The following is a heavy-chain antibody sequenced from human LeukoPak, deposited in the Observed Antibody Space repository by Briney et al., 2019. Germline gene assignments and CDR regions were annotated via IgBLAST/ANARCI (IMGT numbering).Heavy chain of an antibody. CDR2: VYYSGST. CDR1: GGSISSSGYY. V-gene: IGHV4-39*01. J-gene: IGHJ3*02. Sequence: TSETLSLTCTVSGGSISSSGYYWDWIRQPPEMGLDWIGSVYYSGSTYYNPSLKSRVTISVDTSKNQFSLKLSSVTAADTAVYYCARRKVEMATITAFDIWGQGTMVTVSS. D-gene: IGHD5-24*01. CDR3: ARRKVEMATITAFDI.